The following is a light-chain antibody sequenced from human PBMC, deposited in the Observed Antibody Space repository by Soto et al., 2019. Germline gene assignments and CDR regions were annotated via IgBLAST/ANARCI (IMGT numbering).Light chain of an antibody. CDR2: DVA. CDR3: VSFTSSTTYV. V-gene: IGLV2-14*03. Sequence: QSALTQPASVSASPGQSITISCTGTSSDVGGSNFVSWYQQHPGKPPKLIIYDVATRPSGVSNRFSGSKSGSTASLIISRLKTEDEADYYCVSFTSSTTYVFGSGTKVTVL. J-gene: IGLJ1*01. CDR1: SSDVGGSNF.